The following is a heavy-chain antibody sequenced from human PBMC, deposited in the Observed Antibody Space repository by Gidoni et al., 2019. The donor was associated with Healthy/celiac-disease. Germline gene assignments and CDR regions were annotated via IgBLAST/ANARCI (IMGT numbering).Heavy chain of an antibody. CDR3: AKDSRGGMDV. CDR1: GFTFDDYA. D-gene: IGHD3-16*01. V-gene: IGHV3-9*01. Sequence: EVQLVESGGGLVQPGRSLRLSCAASGFTFDDYAMQWVRQAPGKGLEWVSGISWNSGSIGYADSVKGRFTISRDNAKNSLYLQMNSLRAEDTALYYCAKDSRGGMDVWGQGTTVTVSS. CDR2: ISWNSGSI. J-gene: IGHJ6*02.